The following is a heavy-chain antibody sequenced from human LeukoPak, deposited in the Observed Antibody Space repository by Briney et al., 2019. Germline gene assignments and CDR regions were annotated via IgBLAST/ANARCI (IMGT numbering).Heavy chain of an antibody. Sequence: GGSLRLSCAASGFTFDDFGLSWVRQAPGKGLEWVSGINWNGASTTYADSVKGRFTTSRDNAKNSLYLQMNSLRAEDTAFYYCARATDSSDYSDAFDIWGQGTMVTVSS. CDR2: INWNGAST. CDR3: ARATDSSDYSDAFDI. CDR1: GFTFDDFG. V-gene: IGHV3-20*04. D-gene: IGHD3-22*01. J-gene: IGHJ3*02.